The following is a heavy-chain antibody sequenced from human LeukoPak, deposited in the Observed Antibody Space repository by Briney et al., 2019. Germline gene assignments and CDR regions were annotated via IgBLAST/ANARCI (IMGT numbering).Heavy chain of an antibody. CDR1: GGXINSINW. CDR2: MYHTGGF. CDR3: ARNPRDGHTFDY. Sequence: PSGTLPLTCAVSGGXINSINWWSWVRQPPGQGLEWIGEMYHTGGFNYNPSLKSRVTISLDKSQNQFSLRLSSVTAADTAVYYCARNPRDGHTFDYWGQGTLVTVSS. V-gene: IGHV4-4*02. J-gene: IGHJ4*02.